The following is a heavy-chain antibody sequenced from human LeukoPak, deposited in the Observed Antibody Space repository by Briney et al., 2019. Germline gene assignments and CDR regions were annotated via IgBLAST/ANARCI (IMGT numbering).Heavy chain of an antibody. D-gene: IGHD4-23*01. CDR2: IYYSGST. CDR1: GGSISSYY. V-gene: IGHV4-59*01. Sequence: PSETLSLTCTVSGGSISSYYWSWIRQPPGKGLEWIGYIYYSGSTNYNPSLKSRVTISVDTSKKQFSLKLSSVTAADAAVYYCATYGGNSQWYFDLWGRGTLVTVSS. CDR3: ATYGGNSQWYFDL. J-gene: IGHJ2*01.